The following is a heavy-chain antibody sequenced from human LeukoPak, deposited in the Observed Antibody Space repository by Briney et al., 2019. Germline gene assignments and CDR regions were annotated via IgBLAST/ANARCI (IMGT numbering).Heavy chain of an antibody. V-gene: IGHV3-53*01. CDR2: IYSGGST. CDR3: ARHAPYSSPLFDY. CDR1: GFTVSSNY. J-gene: IGHJ4*02. D-gene: IGHD6-19*01. Sequence: GGSLRLSCAASGFTVSSNYISWVRQAPGKGLEWVSAIYSGGSTYYADSVKGRFTISRDNSKNTLYLQMNSLRAEDTAVYYCARHAPYSSPLFDYWGQGTLVTVSS.